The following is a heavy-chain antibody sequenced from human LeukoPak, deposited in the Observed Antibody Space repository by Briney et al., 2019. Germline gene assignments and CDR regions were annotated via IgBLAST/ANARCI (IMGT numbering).Heavy chain of an antibody. J-gene: IGHJ4*02. Sequence: GGSLRPSCAASGFTFSSYEMNWVRQAPGKGLEWVSYISSSGPTIYYADSVKGRFTISRDNAKSSLFLQMNSLRAEDTAVYYCARGDQAVAGYYFDYWGQGTLVTVSS. CDR2: ISSSGPTI. V-gene: IGHV3-48*03. CDR1: GFTFSSYE. D-gene: IGHD6-19*01. CDR3: ARGDQAVAGYYFDY.